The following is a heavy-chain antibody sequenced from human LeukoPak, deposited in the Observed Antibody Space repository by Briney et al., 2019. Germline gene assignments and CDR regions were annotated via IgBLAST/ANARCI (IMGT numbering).Heavy chain of an antibody. CDR2: STHSGST. CDR3: ARGRTGAAALDF. V-gene: IGHV4-34*01. CDR1: GGSFSGHY. D-gene: IGHD2-2*01. Sequence: PSETLSLTCAVYGGSFSGHYWTWIRQPPGKGLEWIGESTHSGSTNYNPSIKSRVTISVDTSKNQFSLKLTSVTAADTAVYHCARGRTGAAALDFWGPGTLVIVSS. J-gene: IGHJ4*02.